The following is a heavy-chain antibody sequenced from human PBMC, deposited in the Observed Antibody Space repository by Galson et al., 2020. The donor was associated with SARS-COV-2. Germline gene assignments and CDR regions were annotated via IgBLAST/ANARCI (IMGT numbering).Heavy chain of an antibody. CDR2: ISSDGSNS. CDR1: GFTFSNYV. Sequence: GGSLRLFCAASGFTFSNYVMHWVSQAPGKGPEGVAVISSDGSNSFYADSLKGRFTISRDNSKSTLYLQMNSLRAEDTAVYYCARGGAWELPYYFDYWGQGTLVTVSS. J-gene: IGHJ4*02. D-gene: IGHD1-26*01. V-gene: IGHV3-30*04. CDR3: ARGGAWELPYYFDY.